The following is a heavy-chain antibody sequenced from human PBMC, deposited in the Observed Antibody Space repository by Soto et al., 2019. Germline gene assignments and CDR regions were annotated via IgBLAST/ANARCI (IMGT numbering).Heavy chain of an antibody. V-gene: IGHV4-39*01. J-gene: IGHJ4*02. CDR2: VFYTGSP. CDR1: GASINSNVHC. Sequence: SETRSLTCTVSGASINSNVHCWGWVRQSPGKGLEWIASVFYTGSPYHNPSLESRVSIXXXTXXXXXSPXVXSVTAADTGIYYCARHPFGGYAFDSWGQGTLVTVSS. CDR3: ARHPFGGYAFDS. D-gene: IGHD3-16*01.